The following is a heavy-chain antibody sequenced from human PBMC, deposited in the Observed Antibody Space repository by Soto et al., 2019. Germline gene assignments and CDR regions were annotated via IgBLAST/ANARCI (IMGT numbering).Heavy chain of an antibody. Sequence: ASVKVSCKASGYTFTGYYMHWVRQAPGQGLEWMGWINPNSGGTNYAQKFQGWVTMTRDTSISTAYMEPSRLRSDDTAVYYCARASKGRGWPTGSWYYFDYWGQGTLVTVSS. CDR2: INPNSGGT. J-gene: IGHJ4*02. V-gene: IGHV1-2*04. CDR3: ARASKGRGWPTGSWYYFDY. D-gene: IGHD3-10*01. CDR1: GYTFTGYY.